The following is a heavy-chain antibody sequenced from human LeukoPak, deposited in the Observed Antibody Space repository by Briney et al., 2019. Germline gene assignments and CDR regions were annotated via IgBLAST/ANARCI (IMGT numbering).Heavy chain of an antibody. CDR3: ARDHRIVAKTYYGGNSDY. V-gene: IGHV1-46*01. CDR2: INPSGGST. CDR1: GYTFTNYY. J-gene: IGHJ4*02. D-gene: IGHD4-23*01. Sequence: ASVKVSCKASGYTFTNYYMHWVRQAPGQGLEWMGIINPSGGSTSYAQKFQGRVTMTRDMSTSTVYMELSSLRSEDTAVYYCARDHRIVAKTYYGGNSDYWGQGTLVTVSS.